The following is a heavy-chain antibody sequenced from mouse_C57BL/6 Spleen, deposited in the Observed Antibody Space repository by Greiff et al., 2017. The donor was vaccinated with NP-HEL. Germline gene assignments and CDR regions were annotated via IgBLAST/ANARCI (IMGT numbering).Heavy chain of an antibody. Sequence: VKLLESGPGLVQPSQSLSITCTVSGFSLTSYGVHWVRQSPGKGLEWLGVIWSGGSTDYNAAFISRLSISKDNSKSQVFFKMNSLQADDTAIYYCARNKDYDGYAMDYWGQGTSVTVSS. CDR2: IWSGGST. V-gene: IGHV2-2*01. CDR1: GFSLTSYG. J-gene: IGHJ4*01. CDR3: ARNKDYDGYAMDY. D-gene: IGHD2-4*01.